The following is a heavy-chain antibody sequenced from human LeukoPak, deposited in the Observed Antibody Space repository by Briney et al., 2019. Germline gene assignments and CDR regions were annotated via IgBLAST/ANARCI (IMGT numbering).Heavy chain of an antibody. Sequence: ASVKVSCTVSGYTLTELSMHWVRQAPGKGLEWMGGFDPEDGETIYAQKFQGRVTMTEDTSTDTAYMELSSLRSEDTAVYYCATAPKYSSGWFYFDYWGQGTLVTVSS. J-gene: IGHJ4*02. V-gene: IGHV1-24*01. CDR2: FDPEDGET. CDR1: GYTLTELS. D-gene: IGHD6-19*01. CDR3: ATAPKYSSGWFYFDY.